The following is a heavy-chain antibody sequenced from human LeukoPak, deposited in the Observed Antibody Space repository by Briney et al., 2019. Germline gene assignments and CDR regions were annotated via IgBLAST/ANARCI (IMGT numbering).Heavy chain of an antibody. V-gene: IGHV1-69*04. CDR1: GYTLTELS. J-gene: IGHJ4*02. CDR2: IIPILGIA. CDR3: ARDLEMATGD. D-gene: IGHD5-24*01. Sequence: SVKVSCKVSGYTLTELSMHWVRQAPGKGLEWMGRIIPILGIANYAQKFQGRVTITADKSTSTAYMELSSLRSEDTAVYYCARDLEMATGDWGQGTLVTVSS.